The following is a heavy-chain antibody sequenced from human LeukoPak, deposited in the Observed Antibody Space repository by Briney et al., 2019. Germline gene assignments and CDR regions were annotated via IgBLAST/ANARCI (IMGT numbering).Heavy chain of an antibody. CDR1: GFTFSNNA. V-gene: IGHV3-23*01. D-gene: IGHD1-26*01. J-gene: IGHJ4*02. CDR2: LSVSGGST. Sequence: GGSLRLSCAASGFTFSNNAMSWVRQAPEKGLEWVSTLSVSGGSTYYADSVKGRFTISRDNSRNTLYLQMNTLRAEDTAVYYCAKLVGASTDHLWGQGTLVIVSS. CDR3: AKLVGASTDHL.